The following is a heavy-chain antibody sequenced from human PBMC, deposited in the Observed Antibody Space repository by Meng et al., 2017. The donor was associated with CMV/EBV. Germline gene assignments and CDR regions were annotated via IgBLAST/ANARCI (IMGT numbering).Heavy chain of an antibody. CDR3: ARSSGPRYFQH. CDR1: GFTFSSYW. J-gene: IGHJ1*01. CDR2: IKQDGSEK. V-gene: IGHV3-7*01. Sequence: GESLKISCAASGFTFSSYWMSWVRQAPGKGLEWVANIKQDGSEKYYVDSVKGRFTISRDNAKNSLYLQMNSLRAEDTAVYYCARSSGPRYFQHWGQGTLVTVLL.